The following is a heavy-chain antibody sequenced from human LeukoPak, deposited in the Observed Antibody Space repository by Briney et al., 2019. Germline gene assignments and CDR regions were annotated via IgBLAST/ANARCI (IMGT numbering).Heavy chain of an antibody. J-gene: IGHJ3*02. D-gene: IGHD3-22*01. V-gene: IGHV3-23*01. CDR3: ARGGVYYYDSSGHDAFDI. CDR2: IGGSGGST. Sequence: GGSLRLSCAASGFTFSSYAMSWVRQAPGKGLEWVSAIGGSGGSTYYADSVKGRFTISRDNSKNTLYLQMNSLRAEDTAVYYCARGGVYYYDSSGHDAFDIWGQGTMVTVSS. CDR1: GFTFSSYA.